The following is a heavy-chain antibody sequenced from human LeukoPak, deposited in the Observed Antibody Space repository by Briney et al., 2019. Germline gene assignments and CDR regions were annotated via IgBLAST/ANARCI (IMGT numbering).Heavy chain of an antibody. Sequence: PGRSLRLSCAASGFTFSSYGMHWVRQAPGKGLEWVAVIWYDGSNKYYADSVKGRFTISRDDSKNTLYLLMDSLRAEDTAVYFCTKGSAGGRPYYFDNWGQGTLVTVSS. D-gene: IGHD2-15*01. CDR3: TKGSAGGRPYYFDN. CDR1: GFTFSSYG. CDR2: IWYDGSNK. J-gene: IGHJ4*02. V-gene: IGHV3-33*06.